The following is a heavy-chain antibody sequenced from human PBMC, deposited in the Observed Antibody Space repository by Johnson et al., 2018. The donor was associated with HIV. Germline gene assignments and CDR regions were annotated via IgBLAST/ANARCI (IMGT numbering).Heavy chain of an antibody. J-gene: IGHJ3*02. CDR3: ARAPAPGPCGAFDI. CDR1: GFPFSSYA. V-gene: IGHV3-30*04. CDR2: ISYDGSNR. D-gene: IGHD2-2*01. Sequence: QVQLVESGGGVVQPGRSLRLSCAASGFPFSSYAMHWVRQAPGKGLEWVAVISYDGSNRYYTESVKGRFTISRDNSENPLYLQMNSLRAEETAVYYCARAPAPGPCGAFDIWGQGTLVTVSS.